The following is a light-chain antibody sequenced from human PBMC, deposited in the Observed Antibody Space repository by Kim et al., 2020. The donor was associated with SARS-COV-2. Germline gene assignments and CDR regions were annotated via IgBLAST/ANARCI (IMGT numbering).Light chain of an antibody. Sequence: SQSVGDRVSITGRASQAISYALAWYQQKPGTAPKVLVYAASKLQTGVPSRFSGSGSGTDYTLSISSLQPEDFATYYCQQYYNAPYSFGQGTKLEI. CDR2: AAS. CDR3: QQYYNAPYS. V-gene: IGKV1-NL1*01. J-gene: IGKJ2*01. CDR1: QAISYA.